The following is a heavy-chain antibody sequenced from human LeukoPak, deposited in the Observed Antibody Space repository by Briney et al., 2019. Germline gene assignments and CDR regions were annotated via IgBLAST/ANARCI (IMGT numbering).Heavy chain of an antibody. CDR2: GSGSGVDT. J-gene: IGHJ4*02. Sequence: GGSLRLFCAPSGFTFSSYAMSWVRQAPGKGLEWVSTGSGSGVDTYFADSVKGRFSISRDISKNTLFLQVNSLRADDTAVYHCAKWGFSDRSGANFHSWGQGTLVTVSS. D-gene: IGHD3-22*01. V-gene: IGHV3-23*01. CDR3: AKWGFSDRSGANFHS. CDR1: GFTFSSYA.